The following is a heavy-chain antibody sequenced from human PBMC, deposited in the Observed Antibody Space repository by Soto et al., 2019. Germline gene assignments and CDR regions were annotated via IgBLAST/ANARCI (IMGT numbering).Heavy chain of an antibody. V-gene: IGHV1-18*01. D-gene: IGHD5-12*01. CDR3: ATTSVVIAQESYFDY. J-gene: IGHJ4*02. CDR2: ISAYNGNT. CDR1: GYTFTSYG. Sequence: GASVKVSCKASGYTFTSYGISWVRQAPGQGLEWMGWISAYNGNTNYAQKLQGRVTMTTDTSTSTAYMELRSLRSDDTAVYYCATTSVVIAQESYFDYWGQGTLVTVSP.